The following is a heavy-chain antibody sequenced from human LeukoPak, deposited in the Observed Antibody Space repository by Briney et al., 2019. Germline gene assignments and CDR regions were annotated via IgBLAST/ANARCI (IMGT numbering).Heavy chain of an antibody. D-gene: IGHD3-22*01. V-gene: IGHV1-8*01. Sequence: ASVKVSCKASGYTFTSYDINWVRQATGQGLEWMGWMNPNSGNTGYAQKFQGRVTMTRNTSISTAYMELSSLRSEDMAVYYCARAHYYDSSGYPYWYFDLWGRGTLVTVSS. CDR3: ARAHYYDSSGYPYWYFDL. CDR1: GYTFTSYD. J-gene: IGHJ2*01. CDR2: MNPNSGNT.